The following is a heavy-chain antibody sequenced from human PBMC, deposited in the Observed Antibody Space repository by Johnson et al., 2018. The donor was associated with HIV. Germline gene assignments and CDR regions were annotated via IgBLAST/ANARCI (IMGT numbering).Heavy chain of an antibody. Sequence: QVQLVESGGGVVQPGRSPRLSCAASGFTFSSYGMHWVRQAPGKGLEWVAFIRYDGSNKYYADSVKGRFTISRDNSKNTLDLQMNSLTIEDTAVFYCAKTRMGGILDAFDLWGQGTMVIVS. V-gene: IGHV3-30*02. J-gene: IGHJ3*01. D-gene: IGHD3-10*01. CDR2: IRYDGSNK. CDR1: GFTFSSYG. CDR3: AKTRMGGILDAFDL.